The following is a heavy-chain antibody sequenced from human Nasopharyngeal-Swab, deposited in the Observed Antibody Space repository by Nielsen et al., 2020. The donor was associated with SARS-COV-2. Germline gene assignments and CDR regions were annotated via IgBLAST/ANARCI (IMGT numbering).Heavy chain of an antibody. CDR3: ARGATVTPLSRFHWFDP. CDR2: IYYSGST. D-gene: IGHD4-11*01. J-gene: IGHJ5*02. Sequence: SETLSLTCTVSGGSISSGGYYWSWIRQHPGKGLEWIGYIYYSGSTYYNPSLKSRVTISVDTSKNQFSLKLSSVTAADTAVYYCARGATVTPLSRFHWFDPWGQGTLVTVSS. CDR1: GGSISSGGYY. V-gene: IGHV4-31*03.